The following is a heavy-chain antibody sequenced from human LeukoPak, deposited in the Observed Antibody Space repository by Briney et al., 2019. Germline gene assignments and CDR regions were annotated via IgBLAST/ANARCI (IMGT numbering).Heavy chain of an antibody. D-gene: IGHD3/OR15-3a*01. J-gene: IGHJ4*02. CDR2: ISGSGGST. CDR3: AKDGRAHDYGDY. Sequence: GGSLRLSCAASGFTFSSYAMSWVRQAPGKGLEWVSAISGSGGSTYYADSVKGRFTISRDNSKNTLYLQMNSPRAEDTAVYYCAKDGRAHDYGDYWGQGTLVTVSS. CDR1: GFTFSSYA. V-gene: IGHV3-23*01.